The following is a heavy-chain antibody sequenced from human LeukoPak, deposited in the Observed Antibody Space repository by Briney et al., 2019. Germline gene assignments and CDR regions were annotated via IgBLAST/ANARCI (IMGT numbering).Heavy chain of an antibody. Sequence: SETLSLTCTVSGGSITSYYWSWIRQPPGKGLEWIGYIDYSGSTTYTPSLKSRVTISVATSKNQFSLKLRSVTAADTAVYYCARGSVFDPWGQGTLVTVSS. CDR1: GGSITSYY. V-gene: IGHV4-59*08. CDR2: IDYSGST. J-gene: IGHJ5*02. CDR3: ARGSVFDP.